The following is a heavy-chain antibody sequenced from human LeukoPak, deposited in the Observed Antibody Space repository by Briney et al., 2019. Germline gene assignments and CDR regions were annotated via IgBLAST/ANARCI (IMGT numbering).Heavy chain of an antibody. CDR2: INSSGGSK. CDR3: AIGDAFDI. J-gene: IGHJ3*02. V-gene: IGHV1-46*01. CDR1: VYILPRYY. Sequence: ASVKVSCKASVYILPRYYIYWVRQAPAQALEWVGRINSSGGSKSYAQKVQGRVTLTRDTSKSTGYMELRSLRSEDTAVYYWAIGDAFDIWGEGTMVTVPS.